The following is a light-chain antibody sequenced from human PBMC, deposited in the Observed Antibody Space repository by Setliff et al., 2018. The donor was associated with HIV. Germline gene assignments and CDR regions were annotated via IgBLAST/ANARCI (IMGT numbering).Light chain of an antibody. CDR1: SSDVGGYNY. CDR2: EVS. CDR3: SSYTSSSTLIV. Sequence: QSVLTQPASVSGSPGQSITISCTGSSSDVGGYNYVSWYQQHPGKAPKLMIYEVSNRPSGVSNRFSGSKSGNTASLTISGLQAEADADYYCSSYTSSSTLIVFGTGTKVTVL. V-gene: IGLV2-14*01. J-gene: IGLJ1*01.